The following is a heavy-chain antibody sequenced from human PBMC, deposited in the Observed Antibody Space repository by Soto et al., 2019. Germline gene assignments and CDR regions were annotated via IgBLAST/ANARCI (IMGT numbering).Heavy chain of an antibody. CDR2: IYYSGST. Sequence: TETLSLTCTVSGGSISTYYRSWIRQPPGKGLEWIGYIYYSGSTNYNASLKSRVTISVDTSKNQFSLKLSSVTAADTAVYYCAGEGNSGYYFNCFDLWGQGTLVTVSS. CDR1: GGSISTYY. D-gene: IGHD3-22*01. V-gene: IGHV4-59*01. J-gene: IGHJ5*02. CDR3: AGEGNSGYYFNCFDL.